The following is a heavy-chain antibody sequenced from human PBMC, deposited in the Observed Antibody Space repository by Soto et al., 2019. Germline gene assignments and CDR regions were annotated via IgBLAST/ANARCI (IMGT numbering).Heavy chain of an antibody. Sequence: QVQLVQSGAEVKKPGASVKVSCKASGYTFTGYYMHWVRQAPGQGLEWMGWINPNSGGTNYAQKFQGRVTMTRETSISTAYMELSRLRSDDTAVYYCARVPDRYCSGGSCEGSYFDYWGQGTLVTVSS. J-gene: IGHJ4*02. V-gene: IGHV1-2*02. CDR3: ARVPDRYCSGGSCEGSYFDY. D-gene: IGHD2-15*01. CDR2: INPNSGGT. CDR1: GYTFTGYY.